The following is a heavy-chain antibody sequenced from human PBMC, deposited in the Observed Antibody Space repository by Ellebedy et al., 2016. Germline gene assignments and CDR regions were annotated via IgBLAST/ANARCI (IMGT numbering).Heavy chain of an antibody. CDR2: ISSSSYI. J-gene: IGHJ4*02. CDR3: ARDEPYCSGGSCNRFDY. Sequence: GESLKISCAASGFTFSSYSMNWVRQAPGKGLEWVSSISSSSYIYYADSVKGRFTISRDNAKNSLYLQMNSLRAEDTAVYYCARDEPYCSGGSCNRFDYWGQGTLVTVSS. CDR1: GFTFSSYS. D-gene: IGHD2-15*01. V-gene: IGHV3-21*01.